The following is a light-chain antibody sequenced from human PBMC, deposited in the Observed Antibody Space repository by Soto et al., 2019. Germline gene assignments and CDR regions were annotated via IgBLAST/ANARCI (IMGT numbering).Light chain of an antibody. Sequence: QSVLTQPASVSGSPGQSITISCTGTSSDIGGYNYVSWYQQHPGKAPKLMIYDVSDRPSGVSNRFSGSKSGNTASLTISGFQAEDEADYYCASYASSNTFLFGGGTKFTVL. CDR2: DVS. V-gene: IGLV2-14*03. CDR1: SSDIGGYNY. J-gene: IGLJ2*01. CDR3: ASYASSNTFL.